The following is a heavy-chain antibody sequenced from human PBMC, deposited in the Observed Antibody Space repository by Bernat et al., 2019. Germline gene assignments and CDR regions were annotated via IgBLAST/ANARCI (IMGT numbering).Heavy chain of an antibody. CDR2: IYSGGST. CDR1: GFTFSSYA. V-gene: IGHV3-53*04. J-gene: IGHJ3*02. D-gene: IGHD3-22*01. CDR3: ARDPYYYDSSGPIPFDI. Sequence: EVQLVESGGSLVQPGGSLRLSCAASGFTFSSYAMSWVRQAPGKGLEWVSVIYSGGSTYYADSVKGRFTISRHNSKNTLYLQMNSLRAEDTAVYYCARDPYYYDSSGPIPFDIWGQGTMVTVSS.